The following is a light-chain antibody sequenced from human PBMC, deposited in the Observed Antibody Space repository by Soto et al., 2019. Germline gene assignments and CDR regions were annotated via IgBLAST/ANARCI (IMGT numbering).Light chain of an antibody. CDR2: DVS. V-gene: IGKV1-33*01. J-gene: IGKJ2*01. CDR3: QQYGNLPYT. CDR1: NHISNY. Sequence: DIQMTQSPSSLSASVGARVTITCQANNHISNYLNWYQQKPGKAPRLLIYDVSKLQTGVPSRFSGSGSGTDFTFTISSLQPEDIATYYCQQYGNLPYTFGPGTKLEIK.